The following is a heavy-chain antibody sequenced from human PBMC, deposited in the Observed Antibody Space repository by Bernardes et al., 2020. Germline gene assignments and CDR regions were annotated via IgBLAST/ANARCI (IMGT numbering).Heavy chain of an antibody. CDR3: AKEKVEVGYAPGAGMDV. CDR2: ISWNSGSI. J-gene: IGHJ6*02. V-gene: IGHV3-9*01. CDR1: GFTFDDYA. D-gene: IGHD2-15*01. Sequence: SLRLSCAASGFTFDDYAMHWVRQAPGKGLEWVSGISWNSGSIGYADSVKGRFTISRDNAKNSLYLQMNSLRAEDTALYYCAKEKVEVGYAPGAGMDVWGQGTTVTVSS.